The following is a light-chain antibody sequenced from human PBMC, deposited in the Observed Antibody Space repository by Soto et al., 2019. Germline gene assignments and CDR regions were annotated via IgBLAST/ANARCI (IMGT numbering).Light chain of an antibody. J-gene: IGKJ1*01. Sequence: EIVMTQSPATLSVSPGEGATLSCRASQSVSSNLVWYQHKPGQAPRLLIYGASNRATGIPDRFSGSGSGTDFTLTISRLEPEDFAVYYCQQYGSSGTFGQGTKVDI. CDR2: GAS. CDR1: QSVSSN. CDR3: QQYGSSGT. V-gene: IGKV3-20*01.